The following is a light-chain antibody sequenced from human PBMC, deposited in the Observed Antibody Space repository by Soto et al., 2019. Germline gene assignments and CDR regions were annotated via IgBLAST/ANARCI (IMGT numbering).Light chain of an antibody. J-gene: IGKJ4*01. V-gene: IGKV1-6*01. Sequence: AVQMTQSPSSLSAYVGDRVTITCQASQGIRNDLGWYQQKPGKAPKLLIYAASRLQSGVPSRFSGSGSGTDFTLTISSLQPEDFATYYCLQDNNDPLTFGGGTKVEIK. CDR3: LQDNNDPLT. CDR2: AAS. CDR1: QGIRND.